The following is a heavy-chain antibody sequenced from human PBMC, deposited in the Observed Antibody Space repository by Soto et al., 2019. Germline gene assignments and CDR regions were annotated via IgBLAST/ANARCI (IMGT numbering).Heavy chain of an antibody. CDR3: ANYYGSSGWSNHLYFDY. V-gene: IGHV3-23*01. CDR2: ISGSGGST. CDR1: GFTFSSYA. Sequence: GGSLRLSCAASGFTFSSYAMSWVRQAPGKGLEWVSAISGSGGSTYYADSVKGRFTISRDNSKNTLYLQMNSLRAEDTAVYYCANYYGSSGWSNHLYFDYWGQGTLVTVSS. J-gene: IGHJ4*02. D-gene: IGHD6-19*01.